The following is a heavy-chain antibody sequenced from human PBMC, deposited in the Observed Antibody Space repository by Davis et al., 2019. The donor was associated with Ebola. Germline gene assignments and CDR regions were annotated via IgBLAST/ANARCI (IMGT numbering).Heavy chain of an antibody. CDR3: ARVNLWSRGWGMDV. CDR1: GFTFSSNS. J-gene: IGHJ6*03. CDR2: IGSSNIYI. Sequence: GGSLRLSCAASGFTFSSNSMNWVRQAPGKGLEWVSSIGSSNIYIYYADSVRGRFTVSRDNAKSSLFLQMNSLRDEDTAVYYCARVNLWSRGWGMDVWGKGTTVTISS. D-gene: IGHD2-21*01. V-gene: IGHV3-21*01.